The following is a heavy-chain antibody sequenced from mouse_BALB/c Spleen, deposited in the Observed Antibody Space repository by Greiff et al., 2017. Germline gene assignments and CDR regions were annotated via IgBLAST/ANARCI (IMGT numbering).Heavy chain of an antibody. J-gene: IGHJ3*01. D-gene: IGHD2-14*01. CDR2: ISYSGST. CDR3: ARSPIGLTAY. V-gene: IGHV3-2*02. Sequence: EVQLQESGPGLVKPSQSLSLTCTVTGYSITSDYAWNWIRQFPGNKLEWMGYISYSGSTSYNPSLKSRISITRDTSKNQFFLQLNSVTTEDTATYYCARSPIGLTAYWGQGTLVTVSA. CDR1: GYSITSDYA.